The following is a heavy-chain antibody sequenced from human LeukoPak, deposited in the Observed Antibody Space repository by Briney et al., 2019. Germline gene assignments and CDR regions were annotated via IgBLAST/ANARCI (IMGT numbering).Heavy chain of an antibody. D-gene: IGHD3-22*01. CDR3: ARDMYYYDSSGYGVY. J-gene: IGHJ4*02. CDR1: GFTFSSYA. CDR2: ISYDGSNK. V-gene: IGHV3-30*01. Sequence: GGSLRLSCAAYGFTFSSYAMHWVRQAPGKGLEWVAVISYDGSNKYYADSVKGRFTISRDNSKNTLCLQMNSLRAEDTAVYYCARDMYYYDSSGYGVYWGQGTLVTVSS.